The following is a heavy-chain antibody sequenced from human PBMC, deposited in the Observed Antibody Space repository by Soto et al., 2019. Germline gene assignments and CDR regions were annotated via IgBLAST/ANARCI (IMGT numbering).Heavy chain of an antibody. V-gene: IGHV3-30*04. CDR1: GFTFSGYA. CDR3: ARGGLALTASRPALDH. J-gene: IGHJ4*02. CDR2: ISYDGTNN. D-gene: IGHD6-6*01. Sequence: GGSLRLSCTASGFTFSGYAMHWVRQSPGKGLDWVALISYDGTNNYYADSVKGRFTISRDNSKNTLFLEMNSLSAEDTAVYYCARGGLALTASRPALDHWGQGTLVTVSS.